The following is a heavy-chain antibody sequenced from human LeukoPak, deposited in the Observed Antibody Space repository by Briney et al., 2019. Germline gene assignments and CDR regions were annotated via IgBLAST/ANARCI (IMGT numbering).Heavy chain of an antibody. CDR1: GGSFSSYY. Sequence: SETLSLTCAVYGGSFSSYYWSLIRQPAGKGLEWIGRIYTSGSTNYNPSLKSRVTMSVDTSKNQFSLKLSSVTAADTAVYYCASWYYDSSGYYYDAFDIWGQGTMVTVSS. J-gene: IGHJ3*02. D-gene: IGHD3-22*01. V-gene: IGHV4-59*10. CDR3: ASWYYDSSGYYYDAFDI. CDR2: IYTSGST.